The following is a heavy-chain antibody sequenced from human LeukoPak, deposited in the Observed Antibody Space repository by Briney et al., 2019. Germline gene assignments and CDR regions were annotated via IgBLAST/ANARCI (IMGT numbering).Heavy chain of an antibody. J-gene: IGHJ4*02. V-gene: IGHV3-48*03. CDR2: ISSSGSTI. CDR1: GFTFSSYE. D-gene: IGHD6-13*01. CDR3: AREYSSSSGLPYFDY. Sequence: PGGSLRLSCAASGFTFSSYEMNWVRQAPGKGLEWVSYISSSGSTIYYADSVKGRFTISRDNAKNSLYLQMNSLRAEDTALYYCAREYSSSSGLPYFDYWGQGTLVTVSS.